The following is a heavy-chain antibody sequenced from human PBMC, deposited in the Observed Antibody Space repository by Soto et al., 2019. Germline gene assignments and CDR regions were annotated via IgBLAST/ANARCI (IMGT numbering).Heavy chain of an antibody. J-gene: IGHJ6*02. Sequence: SGPTLVNPTHTLTLTCTFTGFSLSTSGMCVSWIRQPPGKALEWLALIDWDDDKYYSTSLKTRLTISKDTSKNQVVLTMTNMDPVDTDTYYCAPTPSYYDFWSGRNYYYGMDVWGQGPTVTVSS. CDR3: APTPSYYDFWSGRNYYYGMDV. CDR2: IDWDDDK. D-gene: IGHD3-3*01. V-gene: IGHV2-70*01. CDR1: GFSLSTSGMC.